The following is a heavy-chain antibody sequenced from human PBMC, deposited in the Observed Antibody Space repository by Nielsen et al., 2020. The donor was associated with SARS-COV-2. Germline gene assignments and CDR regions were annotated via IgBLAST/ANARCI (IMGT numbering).Heavy chain of an antibody. CDR3: VGAVSWCYYEKAY. CDR2: ISWNSGSI. V-gene: IGHV3-9*01. D-gene: IGHD3-16*01. J-gene: IGHJ4*02. Sequence: SLKISCAASGFTFDDYAMHWVRQAPGKGLEWVSGISWNSGSIGYADSVKGRFTISRDNAKNSLYLQMNSLRAEDTALYYCVGAVSWCYYEKAYWGQGTLVTVS. CDR1: GFTFDDYA.